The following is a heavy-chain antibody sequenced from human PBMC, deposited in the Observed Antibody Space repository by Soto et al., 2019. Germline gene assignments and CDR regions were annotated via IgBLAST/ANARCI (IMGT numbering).Heavy chain of an antibody. CDR3: ARTMVRGVITYYGMDV. D-gene: IGHD3-10*01. Sequence: QVQLVQSGAEVKKPGSSVNVSCKASGGTFSSYAISWVRQAPGQGLEWMGGIIPIFGTANYAQKFQGRVTITADEPTSTAYMELSSLRSEDTAVYYCARTMVRGVITYYGMDVWGHGTTVTVSS. CDR1: GGTFSSYA. V-gene: IGHV1-69*01. CDR2: IIPIFGTA. J-gene: IGHJ6*02.